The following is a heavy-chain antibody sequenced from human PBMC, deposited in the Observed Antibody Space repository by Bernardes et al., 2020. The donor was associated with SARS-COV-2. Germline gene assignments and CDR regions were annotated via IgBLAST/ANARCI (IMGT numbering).Heavy chain of an antibody. CDR2: ISDSGGTI. V-gene: IGHV3-23*01. D-gene: IGHD5-18*01. CDR1: GFSFNNYV. Sequence: GSLRLSCAGSGFSFNNYVMAWVRQAPGKGLEWVSVISDSGGTIYYADSVKGRFTISRDNSKNTLYLQMNSLTVEDTAVYFCARGSRTAMFRPFDSWGQGTLVTVSS. CDR3: ARGSRTAMFRPFDS. J-gene: IGHJ4*02.